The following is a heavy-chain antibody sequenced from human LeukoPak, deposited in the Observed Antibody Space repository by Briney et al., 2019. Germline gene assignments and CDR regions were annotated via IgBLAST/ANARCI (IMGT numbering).Heavy chain of an antibody. V-gene: IGHV1-46*01. D-gene: IGHD3-3*01. CDR2: INPSGGST. CDR3: ARDSLFWSGYQINLIFDP. J-gene: IGHJ5*02. CDR1: GYTFTSYY. Sequence: ASVKVSCKASGYTFTSYYMHWVRQAPGQGLEWMGIINPSGGSTSYAQKFQGRVTMTRDTSTSTVYMGLSGLRSEDTAVYYCARDSLFWSGYQINLIFDPWGQGTLVTVSS.